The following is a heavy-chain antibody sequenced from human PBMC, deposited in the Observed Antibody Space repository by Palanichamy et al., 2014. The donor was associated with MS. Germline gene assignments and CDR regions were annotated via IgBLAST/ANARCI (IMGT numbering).Heavy chain of an antibody. V-gene: IGHV3-48*03. CDR2: IRPGRLYT. CDR3: VKERGDCSGGTCPSSDAFDM. Sequence: EVQLVESGGGLVEPGGSLRLSCAASGFTFNIYEMDWVRQVPGRGLEWVSHIRPGRLYTLYTDSVKGRFAISRDDATNSVYLQMNSLRPEDTGVYYCVKERGDCSGGTCPSSDAFDMWGRGTMVTVSS. J-gene: IGHJ3*02. CDR1: GFTFNIYE. D-gene: IGHD2-15*01.